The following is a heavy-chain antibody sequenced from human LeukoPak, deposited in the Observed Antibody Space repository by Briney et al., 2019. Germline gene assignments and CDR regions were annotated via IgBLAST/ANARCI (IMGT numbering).Heavy chain of an antibody. CDR3: STDPRLLIY. J-gene: IGHJ4*01. Sequence: GGSLRLSCVVSGFGFSDSYMTWIRQTPGKGLEWLAYISGSGSDIYCADSVKGRFTISRDNAKNSLYLQMNSPRPDDTALYYCSTDPRLLIYWGHGTLVTVSS. V-gene: IGHV3-11*01. CDR2: ISGSGSDI. D-gene: IGHD2-8*01. CDR1: GFGFSDSY.